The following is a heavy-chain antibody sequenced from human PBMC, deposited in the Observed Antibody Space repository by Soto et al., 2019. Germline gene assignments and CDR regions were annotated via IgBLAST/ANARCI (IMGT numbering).Heavy chain of an antibody. CDR2: IGGAGSNI. CDR1: GFTFSEYA. CDR3: AKAFVSRNGVYDPFDI. V-gene: IGHV3-23*01. J-gene: IGHJ3*02. Sequence: PGGSLRLSCAASGFTFSEYAMTWARQAPGKGPEWVSVIGGAGSNIYYADSVEGRFTVSRDDSKNTLYLRMDSLRVEDTAVYYCAKAFVSRNGVYDPFDIWGPGTMDTVSS. D-gene: IGHD2-8*01.